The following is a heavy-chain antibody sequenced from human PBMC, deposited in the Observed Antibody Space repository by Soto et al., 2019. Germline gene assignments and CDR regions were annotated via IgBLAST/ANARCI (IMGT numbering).Heavy chain of an antibody. CDR1: EFTFSTYA. CDR2: ISASGGST. CDR3: AKPRGTYYFDY. D-gene: IGHD3-10*01. V-gene: IGHV3-23*01. Sequence: EVQLLVSGGGLVQPGGSLRLSCAASEFTFSTYAMSWVRQAPGKGLEWVSAISASGGSTYYADSVKGRXTISXDNXXXXXXXXXXXXXAXDTAVYYCAKPRGTYYFDYWGQGTLVTVSS. J-gene: IGHJ4*02.